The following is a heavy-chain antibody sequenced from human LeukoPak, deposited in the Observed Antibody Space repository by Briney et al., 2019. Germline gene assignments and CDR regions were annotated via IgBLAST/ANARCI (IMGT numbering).Heavy chain of an antibody. CDR2: VYHSGSI. CDR1: GGSISSYS. V-gene: IGHV4-59*01. CDR3: VSSYGGYVLDY. J-gene: IGHJ4*02. Sequence: SETLSLTCTVSGGSISSYSWNWIRQSPGKELEWIGRVYHSGSINYNPSLKSRVTISVDTSKNQFSLNLSSVTAADTAVYYCVSSYGGYVLDYWGEGTLVIVSS. D-gene: IGHD5-12*01.